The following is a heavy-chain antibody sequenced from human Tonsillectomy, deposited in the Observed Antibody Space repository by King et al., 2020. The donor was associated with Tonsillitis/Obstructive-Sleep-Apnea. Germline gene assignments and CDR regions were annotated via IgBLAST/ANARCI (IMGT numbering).Heavy chain of an antibody. J-gene: IGHJ3*02. V-gene: IGHV3-33*01. CDR3: ASGNTAMGI. CDR1: GFTFSSYG. Sequence: VQLVESGGGVVQPGRSLRLSCAASGFTFSSYGMHWVRQAPGKGLEWVAVIWYDGSNKYYADSVKGRFTISRDNSKNTLYLQMNSLRAEYTAVYYCASGNTAMGIWGQGTMVTVSS. CDR2: IWYDGSNK. D-gene: IGHD5-18*01.